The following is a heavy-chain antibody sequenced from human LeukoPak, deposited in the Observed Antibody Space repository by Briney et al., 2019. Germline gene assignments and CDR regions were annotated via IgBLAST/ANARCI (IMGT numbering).Heavy chain of an antibody. J-gene: IGHJ4*02. D-gene: IGHD6-13*01. CDR3: ASSSSSWYSDY. Sequence: GESLKISCKGSGYSFTSYWISWVRQMPGKGLEWMGIIYPGDSDTRYSPSFQGQVTISADKSISTAYLQWSSLKASDTGMYYCASSSSSWYSDYWGQGTLVTVSS. CDR1: GYSFTSYW. CDR2: IYPGDSDT. V-gene: IGHV5-51*01.